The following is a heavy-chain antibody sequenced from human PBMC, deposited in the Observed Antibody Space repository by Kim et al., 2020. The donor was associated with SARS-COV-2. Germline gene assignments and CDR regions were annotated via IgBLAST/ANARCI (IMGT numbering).Heavy chain of an antibody. CDR2: ICYDGSNN. D-gene: IGHD4-17*01. J-gene: IGHJ6*02. CDR3: ARDIQDDYGDFCYNGMDV. V-gene: IGHV3-33*08. Sequence: GGSLRLSCAASGFTFSSYGMHWVRQAPGKGLEWVAVICYDGSNNYYAASVKGRFTISRNNSKNTLYLQMNSLRAEDTAVYYCARDIQDDYGDFCYNGMDVWGQGTTVTVSS. CDR1: GFTFSSYG.